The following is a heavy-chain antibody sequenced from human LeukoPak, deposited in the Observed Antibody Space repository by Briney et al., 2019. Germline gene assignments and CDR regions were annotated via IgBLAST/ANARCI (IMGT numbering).Heavy chain of an antibody. V-gene: IGHV4-61*05. CDR1: GDSISSSSYY. CDR2: IYYSGST. J-gene: IGHJ6*02. Sequence: SETLSLTCTVSGDSISSSSYYWSWIRQPPGKGLEWIGYIYYSGSTNYNPSLKSRVTISVDTSKNQFSLKLSSVTAADTAVYYCARDSTVSKSGDYYYYGMDVWGQGTTVTVSS. CDR3: ARDSTVSKSGDYYYYGMDV. D-gene: IGHD4-17*01.